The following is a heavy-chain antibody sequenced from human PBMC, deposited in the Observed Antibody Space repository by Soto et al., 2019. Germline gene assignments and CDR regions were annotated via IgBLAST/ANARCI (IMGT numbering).Heavy chain of an antibody. Sequence: PSETLSLTCTVSGGSISSYYWSWIRQPPGKGLEWIGYIYYSGITNYNPSLKSRVTMSVDTSKNQFSLKLSSVTAADTAVYYCARSPGYYFDDWGQGTLVTVSS. CDR1: GGSISSYY. V-gene: IGHV4-59*01. CDR3: ARSPGYYFDD. CDR2: IYYSGIT. J-gene: IGHJ4*02.